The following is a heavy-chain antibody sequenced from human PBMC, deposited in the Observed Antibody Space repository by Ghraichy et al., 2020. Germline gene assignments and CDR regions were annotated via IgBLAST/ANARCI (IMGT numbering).Heavy chain of an antibody. Sequence: GKVSCKTSGYPFSDYYMHWVRQAPGQGLEWMGWINPYNGATVYAQKFQGWVTMSSDTSTSTAYVQLARLTSGDTAVYYCAPGRTTKIVGPPHSFVYWGRGTLFTVSS. CDR2: INPYNGAT. D-gene: IGHD1-26*01. V-gene: IGHV1-2*04. J-gene: IGHJ4*02. CDR3: APGRTTKIVGPPHSFVY. CDR1: GYPFSDYY.